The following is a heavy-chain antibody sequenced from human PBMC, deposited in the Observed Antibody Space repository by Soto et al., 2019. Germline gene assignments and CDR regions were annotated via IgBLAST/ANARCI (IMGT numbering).Heavy chain of an antibody. J-gene: IGHJ4*02. V-gene: IGHV4-39*01. CDR1: GGSISSSSYY. D-gene: IGHD3-22*01. Sequence: QLLESGPGLVKPSETLSLTCTVSGGSISSSSYYWGWIRQPPGKGLEWIGSIYYSGSTYYNPSLKSRVTISVDTSKNQFSLKLSSVTAADTAVYYCARLNYYDSRPFDYWGQGTLVTVSS. CDR3: ARLNYYDSRPFDY. CDR2: IYYSGST.